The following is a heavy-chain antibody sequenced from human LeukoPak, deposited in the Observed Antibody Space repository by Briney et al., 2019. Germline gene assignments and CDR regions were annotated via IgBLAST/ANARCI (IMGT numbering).Heavy chain of an antibody. CDR2: ISSSSSYI. CDR3: ASGGSYRSPFDY. V-gene: IGHV3-21*01. D-gene: IGHD1-26*01. CDR1: GFTFSSYS. J-gene: IGHJ4*02. Sequence: GGSLRLSCAASGFTFSSYSMNWVRQAPGKGLEWVSSISSSSSYIYYADSVKGRFTISRDDAKNSLYLQMNSLRAEDTAVYYCASGGSYRSPFDYWGQGTLVTVSS.